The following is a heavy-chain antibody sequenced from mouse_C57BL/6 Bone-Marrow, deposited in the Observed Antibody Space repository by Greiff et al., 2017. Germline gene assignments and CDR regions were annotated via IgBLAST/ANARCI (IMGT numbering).Heavy chain of an antibody. V-gene: IGHV7-3*01. CDR1: GFTFTDYY. CDR3: ARSLYYYGSSPWFAY. Sequence: EVQGVESGGGLVQPGGSLSLSCAASGFTFTDYYMSWVRQPPGKALEWLGFIRNKANGYTTEYSASVKGRFTISRDNSQSILYLQMNALRAEDSATYYCARSLYYYGSSPWFAYWGQGTLVTVSA. D-gene: IGHD1-1*01. CDR2: IRNKANGYTT. J-gene: IGHJ3*01.